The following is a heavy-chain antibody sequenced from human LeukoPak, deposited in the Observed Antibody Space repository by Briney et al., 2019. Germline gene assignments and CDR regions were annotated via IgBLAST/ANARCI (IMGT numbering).Heavy chain of an antibody. CDR2: ISIGGSTI. Sequence: GGSLRLSCAASGFTFSSYEMNWVRQAPGKGLEWVSYISIGGSTIYYADSVKGRFTISRDNAKNSLYLQMDSLRAEDTAVYFCARDPGYGHSWLNLFDYWGQGTLVTVSS. CDR1: GFTFSSYE. J-gene: IGHJ4*02. D-gene: IGHD6-13*01. CDR3: ARDPGYGHSWLNLFDY. V-gene: IGHV3-48*03.